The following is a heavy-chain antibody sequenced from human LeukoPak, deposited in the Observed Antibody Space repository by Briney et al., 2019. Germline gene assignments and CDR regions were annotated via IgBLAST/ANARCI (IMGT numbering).Heavy chain of an antibody. V-gene: IGHV4-34*01. CDR3: ARRKLRYFDWLSWGWFDP. D-gene: IGHD3-9*01. J-gene: IGHJ5*02. Sequence: PSETLSLTCAVYGGSFSGYYWSWIRQPPGKGLEWIGEINHSGSTNYNPSLKSRVTISVDTPKNQFSLKLSSVTAADTAVYYCARRKLRYFDWLSWGWFDPWGQGTLVTVSS. CDR2: INHSGST. CDR1: GGSFSGYY.